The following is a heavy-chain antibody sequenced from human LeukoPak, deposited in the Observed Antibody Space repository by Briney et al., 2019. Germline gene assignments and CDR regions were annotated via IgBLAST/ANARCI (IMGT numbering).Heavy chain of an antibody. CDR3: ARGGRVTTVVTLLDY. V-gene: IGHV1-2*02. J-gene: IGHJ4*02. Sequence: WASVKVSCKASGYTFTGYYMHWVRQAPRQGLEWMGWINPNSYGTNYAQKFQGRVTMTRDTSISTAYMELSRLRSDDTAVYYCARGGRVTTVVTLLDYWGQGTLVTVSS. D-gene: IGHD4-23*01. CDR1: GYTFTGYY. CDR2: INPNSYGT.